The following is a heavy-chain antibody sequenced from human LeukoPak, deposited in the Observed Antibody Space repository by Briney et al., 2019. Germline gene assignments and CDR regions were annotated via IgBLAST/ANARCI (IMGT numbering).Heavy chain of an antibody. J-gene: IGHJ4*02. CDR3: AKDLTSGYAAFGY. CDR2: ISWNSGSM. D-gene: IGHD3-22*01. Sequence: GRSLRLSCAASGFSFDDYAMHWVRQAPGKGLEWVSGISWNSGSMAYADSVKGRFTISRDNAKNSLYLQMNSLRAEDTALYYCAKDLTSGYAAFGYWGQGTLVTVSS. V-gene: IGHV3-9*01. CDR1: GFSFDDYA.